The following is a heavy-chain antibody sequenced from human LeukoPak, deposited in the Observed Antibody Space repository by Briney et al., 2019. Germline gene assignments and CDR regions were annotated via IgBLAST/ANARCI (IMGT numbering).Heavy chain of an antibody. Sequence: SETLSLTCTVSGGSISSGSYYWSWIRQPAGKGLEWIGRIYTSGSTNYNPSLKSRVTISVDTSKNQFSLKLSSVTAADTAVYYCARANPDSIFGVVIKGYYYMDVWGKGTTVTVSS. J-gene: IGHJ6*03. D-gene: IGHD3-3*01. V-gene: IGHV4-61*02. CDR1: GGSISSGSYY. CDR2: IYTSGST. CDR3: ARANPDSIFGVVIKGYYYMDV.